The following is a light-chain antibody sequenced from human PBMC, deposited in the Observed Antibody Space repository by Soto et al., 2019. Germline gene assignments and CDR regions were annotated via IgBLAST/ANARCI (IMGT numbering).Light chain of an antibody. CDR3: QQRSNWPPVT. Sequence: EIVLTQSPATLSLSPGERATLSCRASQSVSSYLAWYQQKPGQAPRLLIYDASNRATGIPARFSGSGSGTDFNLTISSLKPEDFAVYYCQQRSNWPPVTFGPGTKVDIK. CDR2: DAS. CDR1: QSVSSY. V-gene: IGKV3-11*01. J-gene: IGKJ3*01.